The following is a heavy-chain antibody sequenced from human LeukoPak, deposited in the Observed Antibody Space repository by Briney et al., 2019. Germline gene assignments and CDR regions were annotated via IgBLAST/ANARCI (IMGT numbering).Heavy chain of an antibody. J-gene: IGHJ6*02. D-gene: IGHD2-2*01. CDR2: IYSGGST. Sequence: HPGGSLRLSCAASGFTVSSNYMSWVRQAPGKGLEWVSVIYSGGSTYYADSVKGRFTISRDNSKNTLYLQMNSLRAEDTAVYYCARDPGSTSPFYYYYYGMDVWGQGTTVTVSS. CDR3: ARDPGSTSPFYYYYYGMDV. V-gene: IGHV3-53*01. CDR1: GFTVSSNY.